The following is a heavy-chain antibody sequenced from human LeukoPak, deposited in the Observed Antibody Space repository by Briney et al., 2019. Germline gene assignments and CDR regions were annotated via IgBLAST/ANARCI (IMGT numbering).Heavy chain of an antibody. CDR2: ISAYNGNT. D-gene: IGHD3-3*01. Sequence: ASVKVSCKASGYTFTSYGISWVRQAPGQGLEWMGWISAYNGNTNYAQKLQGRVTMTTDTSTSTAYMELRGLRSDDTAVYYCARVDALAGTATIFGVAYTNYGMDVWGQGTTVTVSS. J-gene: IGHJ6*02. CDR1: GYTFTSYG. V-gene: IGHV1-18*01. CDR3: ARVDALAGTATIFGVAYTNYGMDV.